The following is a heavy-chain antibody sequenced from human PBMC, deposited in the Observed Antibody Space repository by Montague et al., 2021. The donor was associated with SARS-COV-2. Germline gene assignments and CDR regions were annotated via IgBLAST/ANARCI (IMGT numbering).Heavy chain of an antibody. V-gene: IGHV4-34*01. CDR3: TRVGYQVLWSDYYYGMDV. CDR1: GGSFSGYY. J-gene: IGHJ6*02. Sequence: SETLSLTCAVSGGSFSGYYWSWIRQPPGKGLEWIGEINHSGSTNYNPSLKSRVTISVDTSKNQFSLKLSSVTAADTAVYYCTRVGYQVLWSDYYYGMDVWGQGTTVTVSS. CDR2: INHSGST. D-gene: IGHD2-2*01.